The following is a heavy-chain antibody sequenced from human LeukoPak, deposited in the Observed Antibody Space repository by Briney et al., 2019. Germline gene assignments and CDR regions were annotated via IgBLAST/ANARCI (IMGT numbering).Heavy chain of an antibody. V-gene: IGHV4-39*07. CDR2: MYYSGST. D-gene: IGHD2-2*01. Sequence: SETLSLTCTVSGGSISNSNYYWGWIRQPPGKGLEWTGSMYYSGSTYYNPSLKSRVTISVDTSKNQFSLKVSSVTAADTAVYYCARLYCGTASCHPGDYWGQGTLVTVSS. CDR3: ARLYCGTASCHPGDY. CDR1: GGSISNSNYY. J-gene: IGHJ4*02.